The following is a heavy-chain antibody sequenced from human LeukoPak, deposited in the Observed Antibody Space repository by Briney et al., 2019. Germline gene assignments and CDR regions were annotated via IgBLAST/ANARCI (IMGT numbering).Heavy chain of an antibody. CDR1: GYTFTSYG. J-gene: IGHJ5*02. V-gene: IGHV1-18*01. CDR2: ISAYNGNT. CDR3: ARDHPQWLSKYNWFDP. Sequence: ASVKVACKASGYTFTSYGISWVRQAPGHGLEWMGWISAYNGNTNYAQKLQGRGTMTTDTAPSTAYMELRSLRSDDTAVYYCARDHPQWLSKYNWFDPWGQGTLVTVSS. D-gene: IGHD6-19*01.